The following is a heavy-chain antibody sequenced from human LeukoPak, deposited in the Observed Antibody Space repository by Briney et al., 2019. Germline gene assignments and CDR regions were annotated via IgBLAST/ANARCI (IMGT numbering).Heavy chain of an antibody. J-gene: IGHJ4*02. CDR2: INPNSGAT. Sequence: ASVTVSCKVSGYYFTNYYIHWERQGPGQGIEWIGSINPNSGATNYAQKFQGSVSMTRDTFISTAYMELTSLISDDTAFYYCARGSAAGARTRTPRQYGGRGTVVTVSS. CDR1: GYYFTNYY. D-gene: IGHD1-14*01. CDR3: ARGSAAGARTRTPRQY. V-gene: IGHV1-2*02.